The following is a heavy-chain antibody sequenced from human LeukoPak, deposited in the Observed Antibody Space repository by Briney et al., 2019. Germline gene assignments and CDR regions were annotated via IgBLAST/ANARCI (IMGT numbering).Heavy chain of an antibody. Sequence: GASVKVSCKASGYTFTNYGISWVRQAPGQGLEWMGWISGYNGNTNYAQKLQGRVTMTTDTSTSTTYMELRSLRSDDTAVYYCAREETGTAFDAFDIWGQGTMVTVSS. V-gene: IGHV1-18*01. CDR1: GYTFTNYG. J-gene: IGHJ3*02. D-gene: IGHD1-1*01. CDR3: AREETGTAFDAFDI. CDR2: ISGYNGNT.